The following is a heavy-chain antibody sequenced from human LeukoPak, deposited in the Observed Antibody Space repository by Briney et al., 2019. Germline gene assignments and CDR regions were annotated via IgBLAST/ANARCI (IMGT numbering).Heavy chain of an antibody. V-gene: IGHV3-30-3*01. CDR1: GFTFSSYA. J-gene: IGHJ4*02. Sequence: GGSLRLSCAASGFTFSSYAMHWVRKAPGKGLEWVAVISYVGSNKYYADSVKGRFTISGDNSKNTLYLQMNSLRAEDTAVYYCARDILMDTAMVPPIPFDYWGQGTLVTVSS. CDR2: ISYVGSNK. D-gene: IGHD5-18*01. CDR3: ARDILMDTAMVPPIPFDY.